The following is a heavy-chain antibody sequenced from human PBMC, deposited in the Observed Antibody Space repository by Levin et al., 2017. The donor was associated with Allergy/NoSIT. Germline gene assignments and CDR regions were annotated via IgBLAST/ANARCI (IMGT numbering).Heavy chain of an antibody. Sequence: SETLSLTCTASGGSISTSSYHWGWIRQPPGKGLEWIGNIYYNGRTYYNPSLRSRVTISIDTSKNQFFLKLTSVTAAETAMYYCARVISAISATGPESWGRGTSVTVSS. CDR3: ARVISAISATGPES. V-gene: IGHV4-39*07. D-gene: IGHD1-26*01. J-gene: IGHJ5*02. CDR1: GGSISTSSYH. CDR2: IYYNGRT.